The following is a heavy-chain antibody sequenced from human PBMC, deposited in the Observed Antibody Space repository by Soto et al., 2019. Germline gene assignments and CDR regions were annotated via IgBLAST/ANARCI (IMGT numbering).Heavy chain of an antibody. D-gene: IGHD2-2*01. V-gene: IGHV4-61*08. J-gene: IGHJ6*02. CDR3: ARGVDCSSSSCYRYYGMDV. Sequence: LSLTCTVSGGSVSSDDYYWTWIRQPPGKGLEWIGYMYYSGTTNYSPSLKSRVTMSVDTSRNQFSLKLNSVTAADTAVYYCARGVDCSSSSCYRYYGMDVWGQGTTVTVSS. CDR2: MYYSGTT. CDR1: GGSVSSDDYY.